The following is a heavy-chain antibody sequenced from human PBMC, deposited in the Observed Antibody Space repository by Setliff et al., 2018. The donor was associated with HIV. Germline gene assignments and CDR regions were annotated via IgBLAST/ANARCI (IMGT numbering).Heavy chain of an antibody. V-gene: IGHV1-69*04. D-gene: IGHD4-4*01. CDR3: AKEGPFSNYEGCSHFYYYYSMDV. CDR2: IIPILGVA. CDR1: RSTFNSHT. J-gene: IGHJ6*03. Sequence: SVKVSCKASRSTFNSHTINGVRQAPGQGLDWMGRIIPILGVANYAQRFQGKVTITADKSTSTAYMELTSLRYEDKAVYYFAKEGPFSNYEGCSHFYYYYSMDVWGKGTTVTVSS.